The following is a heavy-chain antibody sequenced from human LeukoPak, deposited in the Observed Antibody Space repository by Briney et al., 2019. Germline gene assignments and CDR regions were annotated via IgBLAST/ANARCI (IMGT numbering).Heavy chain of an antibody. CDR1: GFTFSSYW. Sequence: GGSLRLSCAASGFTFSSYWMSWVRQAPGKGLEWVANIKQDGSEKYYVDSVKGRFTISRDNAKNSLYLQMNSLRAEDTAVYYCARAGYQLLFNWFDPWGLGTLVTVSS. V-gene: IGHV3-7*01. CDR3: ARAGYQLLFNWFDP. D-gene: IGHD2-2*01. CDR2: IKQDGSEK. J-gene: IGHJ5*02.